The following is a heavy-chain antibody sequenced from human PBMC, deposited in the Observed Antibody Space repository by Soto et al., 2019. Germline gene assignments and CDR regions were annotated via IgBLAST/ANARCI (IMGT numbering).Heavy chain of an antibody. Sequence: ASVKVSCKASGYSFSSYGFSWVRQAPGQGLEWMGWISAYNGYTLFAQKFQGRVTMTTDSSTGTAYMELRSLRSDDTAVYYCARGGGHDRHWGQGTLVTVSS. CDR3: ARGGGHDRH. CDR2: ISAYNGYT. V-gene: IGHV1-18*01. D-gene: IGHD5-12*01. CDR1: GYSFSSYG. J-gene: IGHJ4*02.